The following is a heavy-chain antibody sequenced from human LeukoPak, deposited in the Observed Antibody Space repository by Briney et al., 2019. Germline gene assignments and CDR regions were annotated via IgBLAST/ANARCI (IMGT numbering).Heavy chain of an antibody. CDR3: ASRGIAVADFQH. Sequence: SETLSLTCTVSGGSISSGTYYWSWIRQPAGTRLDWIGRIYTSGGTYYNPSLKSRVTISVDTSKNQFSLKLSSVTAADTAVYYCASRGIAVADFQHWGQGTLVTVSS. D-gene: IGHD6-19*01. CDR1: GGSISSGTYY. V-gene: IGHV4-61*02. CDR2: IYTSGGT. J-gene: IGHJ1*01.